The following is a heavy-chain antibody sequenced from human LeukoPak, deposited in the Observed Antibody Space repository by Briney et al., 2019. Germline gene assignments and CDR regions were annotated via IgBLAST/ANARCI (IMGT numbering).Heavy chain of an antibody. CDR1: GFTFSSYA. CDR3: AKAGIAVPATPEY. V-gene: IGHV3-23*01. CDR2: ISSSGGTT. D-gene: IGHD6-19*01. Sequence: GGSLRLPCAASGFTFSSYAMNWVRQAPGKGLEWVSVISSSGGTTYYSDSVKGRFIISRDNSKNTLYLQMNSLRAEDTAVYYCAKAGIAVPATPEYCGQGTQVTVSS. J-gene: IGHJ4*02.